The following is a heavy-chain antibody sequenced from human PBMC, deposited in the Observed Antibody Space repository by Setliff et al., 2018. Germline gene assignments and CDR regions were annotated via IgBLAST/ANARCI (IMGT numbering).Heavy chain of an antibody. CDR1: GFRFNGHG. J-gene: IGHJ6*03. Sequence: PGGSLRLSCAASGFRFNGHGMNWVRQAPGKGLEWVSAISAGGGSTYSADSVKGRFTISRDNSKNTLYLQMNSLRAEDTAVYYCAKTRGSNWNFFYYMDVWGKGTTVTVSS. V-gene: IGHV3-23*01. CDR2: ISAGGGST. CDR3: AKTRGSNWNFFYYMDV. D-gene: IGHD1-1*01.